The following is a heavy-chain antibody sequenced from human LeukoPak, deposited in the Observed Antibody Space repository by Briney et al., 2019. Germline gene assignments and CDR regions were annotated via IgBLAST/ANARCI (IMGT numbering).Heavy chain of an antibody. CDR3: AKSERGIVVVTPFDY. CDR1: GFTFSSYG. D-gene: IGHD3-22*01. V-gene: IGHV3-23*01. Sequence: PGGSLRLSCAASGFTFSSYGMSWVRQAPGKGLEWVSAISGSGGSTYYADSVKGRFTISRDNSKNTLYLQMNSLRAEDTAVYYCAKSERGIVVVTPFDYWGQGTLVTVSS. J-gene: IGHJ4*02. CDR2: ISGSGGST.